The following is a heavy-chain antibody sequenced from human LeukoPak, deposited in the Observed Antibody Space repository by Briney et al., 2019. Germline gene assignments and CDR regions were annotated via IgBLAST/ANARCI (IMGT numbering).Heavy chain of an antibody. CDR2: IYHSGST. V-gene: IGHV4-38-2*01. J-gene: IGHJ4*02. Sequence: SETLSLTCAVSGYSISSGYYWGWIRQPPGKGLEWIGSIYHSGSTYYNPSLKSRVTISVDTSKNQFSLKLSSVTAADTAVYYCAGYCSSTSCPFDYWGQGTLVTVSS. CDR1: GYSISSGYY. D-gene: IGHD2-2*01. CDR3: AGYCSSTSCPFDY.